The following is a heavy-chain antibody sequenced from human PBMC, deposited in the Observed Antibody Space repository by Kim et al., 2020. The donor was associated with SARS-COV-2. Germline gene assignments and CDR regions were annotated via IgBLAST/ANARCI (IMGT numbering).Heavy chain of an antibody. V-gene: IGHV3-9*01. D-gene: IGHD6-6*01. Sequence: GGSLRLSCEMSGCNFERFAVHCVCQWPGTGMWVVAGMSVYNGGLGDADSVKGRFTVSRDKAKDTLYLQMDSLRIEDTAFYYCTRDLVPGGTDYWGQRTLVTGSS. CDR1: GCNFERFA. CDR3: TRDLVPGGTDY. CDR2: MSVYNGGL. J-gene: IGHJ4*02.